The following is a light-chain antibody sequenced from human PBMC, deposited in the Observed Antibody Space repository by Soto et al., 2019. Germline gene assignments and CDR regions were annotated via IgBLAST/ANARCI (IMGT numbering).Light chain of an antibody. CDR3: TSYTSSSTPV. V-gene: IGLV2-14*01. J-gene: IGLJ1*01. CDR1: SGDVGGYNY. Sequence: QSALAQPASVSGSPGQAITISCTGTSGDVGGYNYVSWYQQHPGKAPKLMIYEVSNRPSGVSDRFSGSKSGNTASLTISGLQAEDEADYYCTSYTSSSTPVFXTGTKVTV. CDR2: EVS.